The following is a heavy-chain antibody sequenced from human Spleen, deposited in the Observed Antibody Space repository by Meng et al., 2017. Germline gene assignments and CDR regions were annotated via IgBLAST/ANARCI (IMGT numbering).Heavy chain of an antibody. D-gene: IGHD3-22*01. CDR1: GGAIGDYY. J-gene: IGHJ4*02. CDR2: IYDSGST. Sequence: SETLSLTCTVSGGAIGDYYWSWIRQPPGRGLEWIGYIYDSGSTKYNPSLKSRVTISVDTSKNQFSLKLSSVTAADTAVYYCAREIYDSSGYFDYWGQGTLVTVSS. CDR3: AREIYDSSGYFDY. V-gene: IGHV4-59*01.